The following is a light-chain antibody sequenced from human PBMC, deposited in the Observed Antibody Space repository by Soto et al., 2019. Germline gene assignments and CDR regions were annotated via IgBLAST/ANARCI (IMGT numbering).Light chain of an antibody. Sequence: DIQMTQSPSSLSASVGDRVIITCRTSQRISNYLNFYQHKQGKAPKVLISAASNLQSGVPSRFSGSGSGTVFTLTISSLQPEDFATYFCQQSYTLSPLTFGGGTKVDIK. CDR1: QRISNY. V-gene: IGKV1-39*01. CDR2: AAS. CDR3: QQSYTLSPLT. J-gene: IGKJ4*01.